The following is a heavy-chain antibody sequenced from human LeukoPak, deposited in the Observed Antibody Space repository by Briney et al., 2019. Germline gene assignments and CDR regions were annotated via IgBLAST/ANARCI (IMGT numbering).Heavy chain of an antibody. CDR1: GASFSGYY. D-gene: IGHD2-2*01. CDR2: INHDGST. V-gene: IGHV4-34*01. CDR3: ANQVYTSLGPFDY. Sequence: SETLSLTCAVYGASFSGYYWNWIRQPPGKGLEWIGEINHDGSTNYNPSLKSRVTISVDTSKNQFSLKLTSVTAADTAVYYCANQVYTSLGPFDYWGQGTLVTVSS. J-gene: IGHJ4*02.